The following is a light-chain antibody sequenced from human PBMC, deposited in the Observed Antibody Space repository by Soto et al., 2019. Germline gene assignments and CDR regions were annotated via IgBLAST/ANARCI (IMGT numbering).Light chain of an antibody. Sequence: QTVVTQEPSLTVSPGGTVTLTCPLTTGAVTSDYYPNWFQRKPGQALRTLIYRTSNKHSWTPARFSGSLLGGKAALTLSGVQPEDEADYYCVLLYGGAWVFGGGTKVTVL. V-gene: IGLV7-43*01. J-gene: IGLJ3*02. CDR3: VLLYGGAWV. CDR2: RTS. CDR1: TGAVTSDYY.